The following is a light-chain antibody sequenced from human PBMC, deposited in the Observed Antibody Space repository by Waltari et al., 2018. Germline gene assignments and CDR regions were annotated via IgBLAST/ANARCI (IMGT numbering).Light chain of an antibody. V-gene: IGKV1-5*03. Sequence: DIRMTQSPSTLSASVGDRVTITCRASDNIGNWLAWYQHRAGKAPNLLISRATVLESGVHSRFSGSGSGTDFTLSITSLQPGDFASFYCQQYKDYPYTFGQGTKLEI. CDR3: QQYKDYPYT. CDR1: DNIGNW. J-gene: IGKJ2*01. CDR2: RAT.